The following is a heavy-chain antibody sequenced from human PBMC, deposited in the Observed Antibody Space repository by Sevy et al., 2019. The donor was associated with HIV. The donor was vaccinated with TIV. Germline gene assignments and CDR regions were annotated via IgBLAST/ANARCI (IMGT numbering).Heavy chain of an antibody. CDR1: GYTFTSYG. CDR3: AGDWFEVAGYPDYYYGMDV. J-gene: IGHJ6*02. V-gene: IGHV1-18*01. D-gene: IGHD6-19*01. Sequence: ASVKVSCKASGYTFTSYGISWVRQAPGQGLEWMGWISAYNGNTNYAQKLQGRVTMTTDTSTSTAYMELRSLRSDDTAVYYCAGDWFEVAGYPDYYYGMDVWGQGTTVTVSS. CDR2: ISAYNGNT.